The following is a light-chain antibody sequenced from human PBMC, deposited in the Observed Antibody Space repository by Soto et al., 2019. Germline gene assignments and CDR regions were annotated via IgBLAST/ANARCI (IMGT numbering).Light chain of an antibody. V-gene: IGKV1-5*01. CDR1: QSISSW. CDR3: YQYNSYSRLT. J-gene: IGKJ4*01. Sequence: DIQMTQSPSTLSASVGDRVTITCRASQSISSWLAWYQQKPGKAPKLLIYDASTLESGVPSRFSGSGSGTELTRTISSRQPADFGTYYCYQYNSYSRLTFGGGTKVEIK. CDR2: DAS.